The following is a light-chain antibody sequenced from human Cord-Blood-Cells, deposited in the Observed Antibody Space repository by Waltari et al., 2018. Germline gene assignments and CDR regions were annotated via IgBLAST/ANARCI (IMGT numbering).Light chain of an antibody. J-gene: IGKJ2*01. V-gene: IGKV1-5*03. CDR1: QSISSW. CDR3: QQYNSYST. CDR2: KAS. Sequence: DIQMTQSPSTMSASVGDRVTITCRASQSISSWLAWYQQKPGKAPKLLIYKASSLESGVPSRFSGSGSGTEFTLTISSLQPDDFATYYVQQYNSYSTFGQGTKLEIK.